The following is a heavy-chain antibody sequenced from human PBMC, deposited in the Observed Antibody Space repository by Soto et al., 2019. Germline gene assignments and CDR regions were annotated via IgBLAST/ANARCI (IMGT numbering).Heavy chain of an antibody. Sequence: GGSLRLSCAASGFTFSNAWMSWVRQAPGKGLDWGGRIKSKTDDGTTDYAAPVKYRVTISIDDSKNTLYLQMNSLKTDDTAAYYCNTEKIITFGGVLVPNWFDPWGQGTLVTVS. CDR2: IKSKTDDGTT. CDR3: NTEKIITFGGVLVPNWFDP. D-gene: IGHD3-16*02. J-gene: IGHJ5*02. V-gene: IGHV3-15*01. CDR1: GFTFSNAW.